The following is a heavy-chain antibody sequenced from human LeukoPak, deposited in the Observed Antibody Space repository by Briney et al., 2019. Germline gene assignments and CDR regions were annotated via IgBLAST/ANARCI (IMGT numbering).Heavy chain of an antibody. J-gene: IGHJ4*02. Sequence: SETLSLTCAVSSGSINSGGYSWSWIRQPPGKGLEYIAYISHSGSTYYNSSLKTRVTISKDRSKNQFPLKLSSVTAADTAVYYCARLFDSSGYYHFDYWGQGILVTVSS. D-gene: IGHD3-22*01. CDR3: ARLFDSSGYYHFDY. V-gene: IGHV4-30-2*01. CDR1: SGSINSGGYS. CDR2: ISHSGST.